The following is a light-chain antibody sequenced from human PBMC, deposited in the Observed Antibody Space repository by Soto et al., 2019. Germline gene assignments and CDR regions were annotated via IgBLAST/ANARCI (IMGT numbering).Light chain of an antibody. CDR3: FSYAGSSTYV. CDR2: EGS. J-gene: IGLJ1*01. Sequence: QSALTQPASVSGSPGQSITISCTGTSSDVGSYNLVSWYQQHPGKAPKLMIYEGSKRPSGVSNHFFGSQSGNTASLTISGLQAEDEAHYYCFSYAGSSTYVFGTGTKVIVL. CDR1: SSDVGSYNL. V-gene: IGLV2-23*01.